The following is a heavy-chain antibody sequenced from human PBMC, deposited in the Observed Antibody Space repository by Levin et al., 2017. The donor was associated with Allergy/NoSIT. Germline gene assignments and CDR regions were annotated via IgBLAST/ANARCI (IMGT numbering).Heavy chain of an antibody. CDR2: ISGDGGST. J-gene: IGHJ6*02. Sequence: GESLKISCSASGFTFSTYAIHWVRQAPGKGLEHVSAISGDGGSTYYADSVKGRFTISRDNSKNTLFLQMSSLGAEDTAVYFCVKDKSGTYYYGMDVWGQGTTVTVSS. CDR3: VKDKSGTYYYGMDV. CDR1: GFTFSTYA. V-gene: IGHV3-64D*06. D-gene: IGHD6-13*01.